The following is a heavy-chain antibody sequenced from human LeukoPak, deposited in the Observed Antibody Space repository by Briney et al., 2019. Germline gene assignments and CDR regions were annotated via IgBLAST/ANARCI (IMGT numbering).Heavy chain of an antibody. V-gene: IGHV4-31*03. D-gene: IGHD2-2*01. CDR3: ATPYCSSLSCLDVFNI. Sequence: PSQTLSLTCSVSGVSISDGRYYWTWIRQRPGKGLEWIGYKYYSGSAKYNSSLKSRLTISIDTPKNQFSLHLSSVTAADTAIYYCATPYCSSLSCLDVFNIWGQGTMVTVSS. J-gene: IGHJ3*02. CDR1: GVSISDGRYY. CDR2: KYYSGSA.